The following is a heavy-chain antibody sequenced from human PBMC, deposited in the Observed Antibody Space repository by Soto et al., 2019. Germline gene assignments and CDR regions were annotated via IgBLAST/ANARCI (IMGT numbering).Heavy chain of an antibody. Sequence: SGSLALTCAVCGGSSCDWDGTGIRKSPVRGLEWIGEISSGTTLYNPSLESRVAISADTSNNQFSLKLNSATAADTGVYYCARGPYSRGVGATNPSHWGQGILVTVSS. D-gene: IGHD1-26*01. J-gene: IGHJ4*02. CDR1: GGSSCDWD. V-gene: IGHV4-34*01. CDR2: ISSGTT. CDR3: ARGPYSRGVGATNPSH.